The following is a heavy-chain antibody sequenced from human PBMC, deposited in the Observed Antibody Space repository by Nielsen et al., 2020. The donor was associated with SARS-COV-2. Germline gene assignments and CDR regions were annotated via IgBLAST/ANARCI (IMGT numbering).Heavy chain of an antibody. J-gene: IGHJ4*02. CDR2: ISYSGST. CDR1: GGSISSGDYY. CDR3: ARGGSYFDY. Sequence: SETLSLTCTVSGGSISSGDYYWTWIRQPPGMGLEYIGYISYSGSTYYDPSPKSRVTISVDTSKNQFSLKLTSVTAADTAVYYCARGGSYFDYWGQGTLVTVSS. D-gene: IGHD3-16*01. V-gene: IGHV4-30-4*01.